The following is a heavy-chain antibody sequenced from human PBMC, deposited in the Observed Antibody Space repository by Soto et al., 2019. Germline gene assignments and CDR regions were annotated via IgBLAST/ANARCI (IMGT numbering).Heavy chain of an antibody. Sequence: SETLSLTCTVSGGSVSSGSYYWSWIRQPPGKGLEWIGYIYYSGSTNYNPSLKSRVTISVDTSKNQFSLKLSSVSAADTAVYYCARGQGQWLTIDYWGQGTPVTVSS. D-gene: IGHD6-19*01. CDR1: GGSVSSGSYY. J-gene: IGHJ4*02. V-gene: IGHV4-61*01. CDR2: IYYSGST. CDR3: ARGQGQWLTIDY.